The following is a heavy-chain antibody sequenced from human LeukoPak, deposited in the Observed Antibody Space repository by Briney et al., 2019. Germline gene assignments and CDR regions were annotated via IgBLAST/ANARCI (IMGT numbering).Heavy chain of an antibody. D-gene: IGHD2-2*02. V-gene: IGHV1-24*01. CDR1: GYTLTELS. CDR3: ATGYCSSTSCYNYYYYYMDV. CDR2: FDPEDGET. J-gene: IGHJ6*03. Sequence: ASVKVSCKVSGYTLTELSMHWVRQAPGKGLEWMGGFDPEDGETIYAQKFQGRVTMTEDTSTDTAYVELSSLRSEDTAVYYCATGYCSSTSCYNYYYYYMDVWGKGTTVTVSS.